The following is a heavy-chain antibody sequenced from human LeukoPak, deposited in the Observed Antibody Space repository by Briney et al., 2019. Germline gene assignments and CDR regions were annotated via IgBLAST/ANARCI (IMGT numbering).Heavy chain of an antibody. CDR3: ARGQAPADY. J-gene: IGHJ4*02. CDR2: MNPNSGNT. Sequence: ASVKVSCKASGYTFTSYGISWVRQAPGQGLEWMGWMNPNSGNTGYAQKFQGRVTITRNTSITTAYMELSSLRSEDTAVYYCARGQAPADYWGQGTLVTVSS. CDR1: GYTFTSYG. V-gene: IGHV1-8*03.